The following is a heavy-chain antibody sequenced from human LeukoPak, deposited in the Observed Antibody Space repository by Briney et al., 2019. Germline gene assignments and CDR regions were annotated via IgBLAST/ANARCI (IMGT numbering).Heavy chain of an antibody. J-gene: IGHJ4*02. D-gene: IGHD6-13*01. CDR3: ARTRSQAIAAQYFDD. CDR1: GGSVSCYF. Sequence: SSETLSLTCSVSGGSVSCYFWSWIRQTPGKGLEWIGSFYYSGSINYNPSLKSRVTISVDTSKSQFSLNLTSVTAADTAVYYCARTRSQAIAAQYFDDWGQGTLVTVSS. V-gene: IGHV4-59*08. CDR2: FYYSGSI.